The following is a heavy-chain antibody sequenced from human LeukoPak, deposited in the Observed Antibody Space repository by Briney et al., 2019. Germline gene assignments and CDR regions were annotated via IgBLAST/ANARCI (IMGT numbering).Heavy chain of an antibody. V-gene: IGHV3-21*01. CDR1: EFTFSSYS. Sequence: GGSLRLSCTASEFTFSSYSMNWVRQAPGKGLEWVSSISSSSSYMYYADSVKGRFTISRDNAKNSLYLQMNSLRAEDTAVYYCARGNSCSGGSCSYYFDYWGQGTLVTVSS. J-gene: IGHJ4*02. CDR3: ARGNSCSGGSCSYYFDY. D-gene: IGHD2-15*01. CDR2: ISSSSSYM.